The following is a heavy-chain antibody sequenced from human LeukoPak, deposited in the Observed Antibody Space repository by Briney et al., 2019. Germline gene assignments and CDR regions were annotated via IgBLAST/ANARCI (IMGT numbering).Heavy chain of an antibody. CDR1: GGSISSYY. Sequence: SETLSLTCTVSGGSISSYYWSWIRQPPGKGLEWIGYIYYSGSTNYNPSLKSRVTISVDTSKNQFSLKLSSVTAADTAVYYCARVTTVTTFDDWGQGTLVTVSS. D-gene: IGHD4-17*01. J-gene: IGHJ4*02. CDR3: ARVTTVTTFDD. V-gene: IGHV4-59*08. CDR2: IYYSGST.